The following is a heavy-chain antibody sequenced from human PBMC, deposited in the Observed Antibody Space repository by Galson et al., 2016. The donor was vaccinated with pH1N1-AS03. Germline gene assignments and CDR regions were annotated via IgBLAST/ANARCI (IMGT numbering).Heavy chain of an antibody. CDR1: ALRFSSDW. CDR3: ATRILS. Sequence: SLRLSCAASALRFSSDWVYWVRQSPGKGLEWVATMKPDGSEKYYLDSVRGRFTISRDNAKNSVYLEMNSLRADDTAVYYCATRILSGGRGTLVTVSS. J-gene: IGHJ4*02. D-gene: IGHD2/OR15-2a*01. CDR2: MKPDGSEK. V-gene: IGHV3-7*03.